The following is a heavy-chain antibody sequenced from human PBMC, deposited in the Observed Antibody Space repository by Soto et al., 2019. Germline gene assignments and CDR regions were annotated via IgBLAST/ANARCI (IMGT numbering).Heavy chain of an antibody. J-gene: IGHJ3*02. CDR2: ILPIFGTA. Sequence: QVLLVQSGAEMKKPGSSVRVSCKASGGSFSTSSINWVRQAPGQRPEWMANILPIFGTADHAQKFQGRLTXTXEXSTXTAYMELRSLFSEDTAVYYCARGHEFGGNSDAYDIWGQGTVVTVSS. D-gene: IGHD2-21*01. CDR1: GGSFSTSS. CDR3: ARGHEFGGNSDAYDI. V-gene: IGHV1-69*15.